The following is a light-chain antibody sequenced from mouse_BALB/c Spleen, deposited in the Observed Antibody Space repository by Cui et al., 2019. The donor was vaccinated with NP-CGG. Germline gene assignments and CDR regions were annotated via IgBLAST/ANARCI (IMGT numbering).Light chain of an antibody. Sequence: QDVVTPESALPTTPGETVTLTCRSSIGAVTTSNYANWVQEKPDHLFTGLIGGTNNRVPGVPARFSGSLIGDKAALTITGAQTEDEAIYFCALWYSNHWVFGGGTKLTVL. CDR2: GTN. CDR3: ALWYSNHWV. V-gene: IGLV1*01. J-gene: IGLJ1*01. CDR1: IGAVTTSNY.